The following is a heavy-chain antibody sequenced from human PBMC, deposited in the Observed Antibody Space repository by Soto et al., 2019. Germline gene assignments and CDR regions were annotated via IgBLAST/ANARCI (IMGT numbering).Heavy chain of an antibody. Sequence: SETLSLTCSVSGGSISPYYWSWIRQPPGKGLEWIGYISYSGYTNYDPSLKSRVTISVDTSRNEFSVRLSSVTAADTAVYYCVRHGAGTPYDYWGHGTLVTVSS. J-gene: IGHJ4*01. V-gene: IGHV4-59*08. D-gene: IGHD2-15*01. CDR1: GGSISPYY. CDR2: ISYSGYT. CDR3: VRHGAGTPYDY.